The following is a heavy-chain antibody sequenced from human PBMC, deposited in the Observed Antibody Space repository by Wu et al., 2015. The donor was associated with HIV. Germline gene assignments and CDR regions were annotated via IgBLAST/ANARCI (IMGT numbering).Heavy chain of an antibody. Sequence: VQLMQSGGEVKKPGVSVKVACKSSGYIFSDYGINWVRQAPGEGLEWMGWISAQNGNTKYAQKFQGRVTMTTDTSSSTAYMELRSLRSDDTAVYFCARGHYYDSSSSPMYWGPGTRVTVSS. CDR3: ARGHYYDSSSSPMY. V-gene: IGHV1-18*01. D-gene: IGHD3-22*01. J-gene: IGHJ4*02. CDR1: GYIFSDYG. CDR2: ISAQNGNT.